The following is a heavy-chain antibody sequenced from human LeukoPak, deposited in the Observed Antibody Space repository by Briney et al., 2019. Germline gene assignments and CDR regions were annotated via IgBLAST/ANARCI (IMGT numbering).Heavy chain of an antibody. Sequence: RSLRLSCAASGFTFDDYAMHWVRQAPGKGLEWVSGISWNSGSIGYADSVKGRFTISRDNAKNSLYLQMNSLRAEDTALYYCANAKGAVADKDAFDIWGQGTMVTVSS. J-gene: IGHJ3*02. V-gene: IGHV3-9*01. CDR2: ISWNSGSI. CDR1: GFTFDDYA. CDR3: ANAKGAVADKDAFDI. D-gene: IGHD6-19*01.